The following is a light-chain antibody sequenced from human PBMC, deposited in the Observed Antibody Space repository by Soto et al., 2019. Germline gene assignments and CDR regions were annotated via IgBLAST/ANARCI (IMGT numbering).Light chain of an antibody. CDR2: EVT. V-gene: IGLV2-14*01. CDR3: SSFTSRFTFV. Sequence: QSALTQPASVSVSPGQSIAISCTGTRSDVGAYNYVSWYQQHPGKAPKLMISEVTNRPSGVSDRFSGSKSGNTASLTISGVQAEDEADYYCSSFTSRFTFVFGTGTQLTVL. J-gene: IGLJ7*01. CDR1: RSDVGAYNY.